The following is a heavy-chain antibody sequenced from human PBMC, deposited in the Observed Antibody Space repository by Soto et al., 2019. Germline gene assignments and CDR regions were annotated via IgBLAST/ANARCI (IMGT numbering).Heavy chain of an antibody. CDR3: ARQFCSSTRCLPYFDY. CDR1: GGSISGYY. CDR2: IYSSGNT. V-gene: IGHV4-59*08. J-gene: IGHJ4*02. D-gene: IGHD2-2*01. Sequence: QVQLQESGPGLVKPSETLSLTCTVSGGSISGYYWSWIRQPPGKGLEWIGYIYSSGNTNYDPSLNSQVTISVDPSRNQFSLKLSSVTAADTAVYYCARQFCSSTRCLPYFDYWGQGTLVTVSS.